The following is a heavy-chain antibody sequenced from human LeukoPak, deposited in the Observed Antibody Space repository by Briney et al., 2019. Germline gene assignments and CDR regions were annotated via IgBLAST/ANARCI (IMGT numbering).Heavy chain of an antibody. D-gene: IGHD3-10*01. CDR3: ARDFQWFGEFTYYFDY. V-gene: IGHV1-8*01. Sequence: ASVKVSCKASGYTFTSYDINWVRQATGQGLEWMGWINPNSGNTGYAQKFQGRVTMTRNTSISTAYMELSSLRSEDTAVYYCARDFQWFGEFTYYFDYWGQGTLVTVSS. CDR1: GYTFTSYD. CDR2: INPNSGNT. J-gene: IGHJ4*02.